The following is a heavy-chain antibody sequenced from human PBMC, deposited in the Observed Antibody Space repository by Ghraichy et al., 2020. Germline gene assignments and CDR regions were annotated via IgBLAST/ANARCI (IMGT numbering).Heavy chain of an antibody. J-gene: IGHJ4*02. CDR3: ARDGGDFWSGYPTSFDS. V-gene: IGHV3-7*03. CDR1: GFTFRRHW. D-gene: IGHD3-3*01. Sequence: GGSLRLSCAASGFTFRRHWMSWVRQAPGKGLEWVANIKQDGSDKYYADSVKGRFTISRDNAKNSLSLQMNRLRVEDTAVYYCARDGGDFWSGYPTSFDSWGQGTLVIVSS. CDR2: IKQDGSDK.